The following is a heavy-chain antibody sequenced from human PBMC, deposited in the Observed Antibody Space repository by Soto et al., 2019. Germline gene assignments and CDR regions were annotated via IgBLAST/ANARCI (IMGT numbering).Heavy chain of an antibody. V-gene: IGHV4-59*01. CDR3: ARARGDYGDLPLDY. Sequence: SETLSLTCTVSGGSISSYYWSWIRQPPGKGLEWIGYIYYSGSTNYNPSLKSRVTISVDTSKNQFSLKLSSVTAADTAVYYCARARGDYGDLPLDYWGQGTLVTVSS. CDR1: GGSISSYY. D-gene: IGHD4-17*01. CDR2: IYYSGST. J-gene: IGHJ4*02.